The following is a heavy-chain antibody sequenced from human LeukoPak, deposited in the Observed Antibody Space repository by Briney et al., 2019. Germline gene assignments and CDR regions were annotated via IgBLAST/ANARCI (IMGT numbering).Heavy chain of an antibody. CDR2: ISSSGSTI. CDR3: ARDYNGYSSGTFFDY. D-gene: IGHD6-19*01. CDR1: GFTFSSYE. V-gene: IGHV3-48*03. Sequence: QPGGSLRLSCAASGFTFSSYEMNWVRQAPGKGLEWVSYISSSGSTIYYADSVKGRFTISRDNAKNTLYLQMNSLRAEDTAVYYCARDYNGYSSGTFFDYWGQGTLVTVSS. J-gene: IGHJ4*02.